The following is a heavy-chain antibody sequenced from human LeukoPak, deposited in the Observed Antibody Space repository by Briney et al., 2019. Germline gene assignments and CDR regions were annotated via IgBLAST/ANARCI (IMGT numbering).Heavy chain of an antibody. CDR2: IIPILGIA. J-gene: IGHJ1*01. D-gene: IGHD4-17*01. Sequence: SVKVSCKASGGTFSSCAISWVRQAPGQGLEWMGRIIPILGIANYAQKFQGRVTITADKSTSTAYMELSSLRSEDTAVYYCARGPDYGDYVPLQHWGQGTLVTVSS. CDR1: GGTFSSCA. V-gene: IGHV1-69*04. CDR3: ARGPDYGDYVPLQH.